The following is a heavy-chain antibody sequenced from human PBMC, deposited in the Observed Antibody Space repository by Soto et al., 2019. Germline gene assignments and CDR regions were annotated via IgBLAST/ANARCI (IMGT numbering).Heavy chain of an antibody. CDR1: GYTCTSYY. CDR2: INPSGGST. CDR3: ARDGELRTYRARYYFDY. Sequence: ASVKVSCKASGYTCTSYYMHWVRQAPGQGLEWMGIINPSGGSTSYAQKFQGRVTMTRDTSTSTVYMELSSLRSEDTAVYYCARDGELRTYRARYYFDYWGQGTLVTVSS. D-gene: IGHD1-26*01. V-gene: IGHV1-46*01. J-gene: IGHJ4*02.